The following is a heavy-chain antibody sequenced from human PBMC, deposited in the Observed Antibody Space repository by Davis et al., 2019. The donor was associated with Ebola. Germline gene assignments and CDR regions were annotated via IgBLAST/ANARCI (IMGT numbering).Heavy chain of an antibody. CDR3: AKAYSSSRSYFDY. CDR2: ISWDGGST. Sequence: ESLKISCAASGFTFDDYTMHWVRQAPGKGLEWVSLISWDGGSTYYADSVKGRFTISRDNSKNSLYLQMNSLRTEDTALYYCAKAYSSSRSYFDYWGQGTLVTVSS. D-gene: IGHD6-6*01. CDR1: GFTFDDYT. J-gene: IGHJ4*02. V-gene: IGHV3-43*01.